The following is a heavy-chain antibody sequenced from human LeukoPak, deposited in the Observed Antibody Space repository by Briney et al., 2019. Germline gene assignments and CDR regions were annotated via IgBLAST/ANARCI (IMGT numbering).Heavy chain of an antibody. V-gene: IGHV1-18*01. CDR3: ARDRILVVAAIPFDY. CDR1: VYTFTMYG. J-gene: IGHJ4*02. Sequence: ASVTVSFMPSVYTFTMYGMSWVRQARGQGGGGMGWISAYNGNTNYAQKLQGRVTMTTDTSTSTAYMELRSLRSDDTAVYYCARDRILVVAAIPFDYWGQGTLVTVSS. D-gene: IGHD2-15*01. CDR2: ISAYNGNT.